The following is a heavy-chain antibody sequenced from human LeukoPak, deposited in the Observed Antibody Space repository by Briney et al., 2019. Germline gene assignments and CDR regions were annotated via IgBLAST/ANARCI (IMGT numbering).Heavy chain of an antibody. CDR3: VLVTGIAAAGPDY. Sequence: SVKVPCKASGGTFSSYAISWVRQAPGQGLEWMGGIIPIFGTANYAQKFQGRVTITADESTSTAYMELSSLRSEDTAVYYCVLVTGIAAAGPDYWGQGTLVTVSS. J-gene: IGHJ4*02. CDR1: GGTFSSYA. V-gene: IGHV1-69*13. D-gene: IGHD6-13*01. CDR2: IIPIFGTA.